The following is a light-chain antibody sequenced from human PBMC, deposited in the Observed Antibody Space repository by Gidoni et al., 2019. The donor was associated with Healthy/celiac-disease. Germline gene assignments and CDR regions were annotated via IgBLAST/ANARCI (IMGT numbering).Light chain of an antibody. V-gene: IGKV1-5*01. CDR2: DAS. Sequence: DIHMTQSPSTLSASVGDRVTITCRASQSISSWLAWYQQKPGKAPKLLIYDASSLESGVPSRFSGSGSGTEFTLTISSLQPDDFATYYCQQYNSYSLTFGQGTKVEIK. CDR3: QQYNSYSLT. J-gene: IGKJ1*01. CDR1: QSISSW.